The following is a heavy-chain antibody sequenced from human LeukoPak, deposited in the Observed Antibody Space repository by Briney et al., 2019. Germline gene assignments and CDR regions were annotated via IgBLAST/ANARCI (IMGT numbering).Heavy chain of an antibody. D-gene: IGHD1/OR15-1a*01. V-gene: IGHV5-51*01. J-gene: IGHJ4*02. CDR1: GYTFTTYS. CDR2: IYPGDSDT. Sequence: GESLKISCKGSGYTFTTYSIGWLRQMPGKGLEWMGIIYPGDSDTRYSPSFQGQVTISADKSINPAYLQWSSLKPSDTAMYYCVRRLKISQGGTTDYWGQGTQVTVSS. CDR3: VRRLKISQGGTTDY.